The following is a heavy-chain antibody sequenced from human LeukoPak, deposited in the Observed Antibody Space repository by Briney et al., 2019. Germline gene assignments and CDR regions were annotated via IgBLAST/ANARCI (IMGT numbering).Heavy chain of an antibody. CDR1: GFTFSSYW. Sequence: GGSLKLSCAPSGFTFSSYWMTWVRQAPGKGLEWVANIKEDGSEKYYVDSVKGRFTISRDNAKNSLYLQMNSLRAEDAALYYCARGGPTGALDDWGQGTLLTVSS. CDR3: ARGGPTGALDD. D-gene: IGHD7-27*01. V-gene: IGHV3-7*01. CDR2: IKEDGSEK. J-gene: IGHJ4*02.